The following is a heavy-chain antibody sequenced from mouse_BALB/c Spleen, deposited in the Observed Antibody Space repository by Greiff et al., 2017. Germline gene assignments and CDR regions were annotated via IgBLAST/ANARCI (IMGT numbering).Heavy chain of an antibody. CDR3: ARGQLGGRYFDV. J-gene: IGHJ1*01. Sequence: EVKLVESGGGLVQPGGSLRLSCATSGFTFSDFYMEWVRQPPGKRLEWIAASRNKANDYTTEYSASVKGRFIVSRDTSQSILYLQMNALRAEDTAIYYCARGQLGGRYFDVWGAGTTVTVSS. CDR1: GFTFSDFY. V-gene: IGHV7-1*02. D-gene: IGHD3-1*01. CDR2: SRNKANDYTT.